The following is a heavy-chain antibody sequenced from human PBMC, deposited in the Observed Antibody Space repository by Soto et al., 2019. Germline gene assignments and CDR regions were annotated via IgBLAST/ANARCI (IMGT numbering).Heavy chain of an antibody. CDR3: TTGLWHPH. J-gene: IGHJ4*02. CDR1: GFTFNIAY. CDR2: IKSQADGGTT. Sequence: EVQLVESGGDLIKPGGSLTLSCAASGFTFNIAYMSWVRQAPGKGLDWVGRIKSQADGGTTDYAAPVKGRFTVSRDDSTNTLYLQMNSLRNEDSGVYYCTTGLWHPHWGEGTLVTVSS. V-gene: IGHV3-15*01. D-gene: IGHD2-21*01.